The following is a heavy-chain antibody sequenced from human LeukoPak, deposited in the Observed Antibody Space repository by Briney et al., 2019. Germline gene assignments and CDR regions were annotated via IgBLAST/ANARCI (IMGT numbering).Heavy chain of an antibody. CDR1: GLNFSEHW. J-gene: IGHJ4*02. CDR3: AKNTKPTLVTPDF. V-gene: IGHV3-7*01. D-gene: IGHD4-23*01. CDR2: IKQDGSEK. Sequence: GGSLRLSCAASGLNFSEHWMTWVRQAPGKGLEWVATIKQDGSEKYYLDSVKGRFTISRDNSKNTLYLQMNSLRVEDSAVYYCAKNTKPTLVTPDFWGQGTLVTVSS.